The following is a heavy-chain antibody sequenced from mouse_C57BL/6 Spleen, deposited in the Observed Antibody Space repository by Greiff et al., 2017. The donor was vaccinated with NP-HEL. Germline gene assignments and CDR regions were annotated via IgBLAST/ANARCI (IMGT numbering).Heavy chain of an antibody. CDR2: INPGSGGT. V-gene: IGHV1-54*01. J-gene: IGHJ3*01. CDR1: GYAFTNYL. D-gene: IGHD1-1*01. Sequence: VKLMESGAELVRPGTSVKVSCKASGYAFTNYLIEWVKQRPGQGLEWIGVINPGSGGTNYNEKFKGKATLTADKSSSTAYMQLSSLTSEDSAVYFCARYYYGSSPFAYWGQGTLVTVSA. CDR3: ARYYYGSSPFAY.